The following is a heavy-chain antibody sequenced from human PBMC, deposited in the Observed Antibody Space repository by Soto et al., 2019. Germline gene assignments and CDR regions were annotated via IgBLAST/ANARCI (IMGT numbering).Heavy chain of an antibody. D-gene: IGHD3-10*01. V-gene: IGHV4-34*01. CDR3: ARAGVTMVRGVIITTYFDY. Sequence: TSETLSLTCAVYGGSFSGYYWSWIRQPPGKGLEWIGEINHSGSTNYNPSLKSRVTISVDTSKNQFSLKLSSVTAADTAVYYCARAGVTMVRGVIITTYFDYWGQGTLVTVSS. CDR2: INHSGST. J-gene: IGHJ4*02. CDR1: GGSFSGYY.